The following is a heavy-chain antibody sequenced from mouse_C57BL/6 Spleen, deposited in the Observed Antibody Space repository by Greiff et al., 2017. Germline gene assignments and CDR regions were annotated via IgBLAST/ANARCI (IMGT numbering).Heavy chain of an antibody. CDR2: IRLKSDNYAT. CDR3: TIYYDYDGAMDY. V-gene: IGHV6-3*01. Sequence: EVQVVESGGGLVQPGGSMKLSCVASGFTFSNYWMNWVRQSPEKGLEWVAQIRLKSDNYATHYAESVKGRFTISRDDSKSSVYLQMNNLRAEDTGIYYCTIYYDYDGAMDYWGQGTSVTVSS. J-gene: IGHJ4*01. CDR1: GFTFSNYW. D-gene: IGHD2-4*01.